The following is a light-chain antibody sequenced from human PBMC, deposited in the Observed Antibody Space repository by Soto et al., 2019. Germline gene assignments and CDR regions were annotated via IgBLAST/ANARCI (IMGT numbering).Light chain of an antibody. V-gene: IGLV2-8*01. CDR2: AVS. CDR1: SSDVGGDNY. Sequence: QSALTQPPSASGSPGPSVTISCTGTSSDVGGDNYVSWYQQHPGKAPKLMIYAVSKRPSGVPDRFSGSKSGNTSSLTVSGLQSEDEADYCCTSYAGSNKVVFGGGTTLTV. CDR3: TSYAGSNKVV. J-gene: IGLJ3*02.